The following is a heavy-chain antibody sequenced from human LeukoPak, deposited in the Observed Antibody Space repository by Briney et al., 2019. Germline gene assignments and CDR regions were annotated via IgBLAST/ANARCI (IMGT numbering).Heavy chain of an antibody. J-gene: IGHJ6*03. CDR3: ARDVEVAARHYYYYMDV. V-gene: IGHV3-7*01. Sequence: GGSLRLSCAASGFTFSSYWMSWVRQAPGKGLEWVANIKQDGSEKYYVDSVKGRFTISRDNAKNSLYLQMNSLRAEDTAVYYCARDVEVAARHYYYYMDVWGKGTTVTVSS. CDR1: GFTFSSYW. D-gene: IGHD6-6*01. CDR2: IKQDGSEK.